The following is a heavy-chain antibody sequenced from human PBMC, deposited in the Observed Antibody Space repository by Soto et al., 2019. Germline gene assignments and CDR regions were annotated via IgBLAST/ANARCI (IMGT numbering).Heavy chain of an antibody. Sequence: PSQTLSLTCDIFGDSVSSNSAAWNWIRQSPSRGLERLGRTYYKSKWYFTYAVSVKSRVTVNPDTSRNQFSLQLNSVTPEDTAVYYCARGSWDDVSGHYYMDVWGKGTTVTVSS. CDR3: ARGSWDDVSGHYYMDV. V-gene: IGHV6-1*01. J-gene: IGHJ6*03. CDR2: TYYKSKWYF. CDR1: GDSVSSNSAA. D-gene: IGHD1-1*01.